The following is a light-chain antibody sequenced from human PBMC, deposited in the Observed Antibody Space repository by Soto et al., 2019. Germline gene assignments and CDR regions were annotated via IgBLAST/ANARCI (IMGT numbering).Light chain of an antibody. CDR3: QQYDNSWT. CDR2: GAS. Sequence: IVLTQSPGTLSLSPGERATLSCRASESVGSSHLAWYQQRPGQALRLLIYGASSRATGIPDRFSGSGSGTDFTLSISRLEPEDFAVYYCQQYDNSWTFGQGTKV. J-gene: IGKJ1*01. V-gene: IGKV3-20*01. CDR1: ESVGSSH.